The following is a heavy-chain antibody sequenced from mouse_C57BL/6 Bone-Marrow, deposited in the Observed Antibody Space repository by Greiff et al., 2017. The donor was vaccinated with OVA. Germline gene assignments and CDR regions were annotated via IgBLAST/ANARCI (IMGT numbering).Heavy chain of an antibody. J-gene: IGHJ1*03. V-gene: IGHV1-74*01. D-gene: IGHD1-1*01. Sequence: QVKLQQSGAELVKPGASVKVSCKASGYTFTSYWMHWVKQRPGQGLEWIGRIHPSDSDTNYNQKFKGKATLTVDKSSSTASMQLSSLTSADSAVYYCVLLLLRFYWYFDVWGTGTTVTVSS. CDR3: VLLLLRFYWYFDV. CDR2: IHPSDSDT. CDR1: GYTFTSYW.